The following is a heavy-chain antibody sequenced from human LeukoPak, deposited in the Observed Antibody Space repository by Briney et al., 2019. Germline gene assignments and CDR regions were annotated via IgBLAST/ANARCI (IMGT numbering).Heavy chain of an antibody. V-gene: IGHV1-69*04. D-gene: IGHD5-18*01. J-gene: IGHJ3*02. CDR3: ARDTAMADDAFDI. Sequence: SVKVSCKVSGYTLTELSMHWVRQAPGQGLEWMGRIIPILGIANYAQKFQGRVTITADKSTSTAYMELSSLRSEDTAVYYCARDTAMADDAFDIWGQGTMVTVSS. CDR1: GYTLTELS. CDR2: IIPILGIA.